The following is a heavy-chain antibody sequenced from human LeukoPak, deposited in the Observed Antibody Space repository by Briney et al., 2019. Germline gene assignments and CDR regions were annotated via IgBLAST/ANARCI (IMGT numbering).Heavy chain of an antibody. CDR2: ISGSGGST. J-gene: IGHJ3*02. CDR3: ARSGILTGYSYDAFDI. CDR1: GFTFSSYG. Sequence: PGGSLRLSCAASGFTFSSYGMSWVRQAPGRGLEWVSAISGSGGSTYYADSVKGRFTISRDNPKNTLYLQMNSLRAEDTAVYYCARSGILTGYSYDAFDIWGQGTMVTVSS. V-gene: IGHV3-23*01. D-gene: IGHD3-9*01.